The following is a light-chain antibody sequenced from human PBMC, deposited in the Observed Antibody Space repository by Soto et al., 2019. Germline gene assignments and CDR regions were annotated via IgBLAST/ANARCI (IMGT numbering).Light chain of an antibody. CDR1: QSVSSY. CDR2: DAS. CDR3: QQRSNWYT. Sequence: EIVLTQSPATLSLSPGERATLSCRASQSVSSYLAWYQQKPGQAPRLLIYDASNRATSIPARFSGSGSGTDFTLTISILEPEDFAVYYCQQRSNWYTFGQGTKLEIK. J-gene: IGKJ2*01. V-gene: IGKV3-11*01.